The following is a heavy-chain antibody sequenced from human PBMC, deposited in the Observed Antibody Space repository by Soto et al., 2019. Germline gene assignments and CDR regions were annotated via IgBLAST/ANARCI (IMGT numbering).Heavy chain of an antibody. CDR2: IIPIFGTA. Sequence: QVQLVQSGAEVKKPGSSVKVSCKASGGTFSSYAISWVRQAPGQGLEWMGGIIPIFGTANYAQKFQGRVTITADESTSSAYMELSSLRSEDTAVYYCARDHRRGTVAGTPYGMDVWGQGTTVTVSS. V-gene: IGHV1-69*01. D-gene: IGHD6-19*01. J-gene: IGHJ6*02. CDR1: GGTFSSYA. CDR3: ARDHRRGTVAGTPYGMDV.